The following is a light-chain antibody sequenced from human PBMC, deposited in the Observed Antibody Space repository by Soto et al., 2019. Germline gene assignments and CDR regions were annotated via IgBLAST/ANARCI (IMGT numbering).Light chain of an antibody. CDR1: SSNIGSNN. J-gene: IGLJ3*02. CDR2: SST. CDR3: AVWDDRLNGWV. Sequence: QSVLTQAPPGSGTPGQRVTISCSGRSSNIGSNNVNWYQHLPGTAPKLLIFSSTQRPSGVPDRDSGSKSGSSDSLAISGLQSEDEADYYCAVWDDRLNGWVFGGGTQLTVL. V-gene: IGLV1-44*01.